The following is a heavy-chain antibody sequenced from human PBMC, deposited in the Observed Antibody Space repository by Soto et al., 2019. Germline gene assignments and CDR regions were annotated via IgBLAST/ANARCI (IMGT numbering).Heavy chain of an antibody. V-gene: IGHV3-23*01. Sequence: HPGGSLRLSCAASGFSFSTYAMSWVRQAPGKGLEWVSAISNNAGITYYADSVKGRFTISRDNSKNTLYLQMSRLRVEDTAIYYCAKGVAHASGWNTLGYWGQGTLVTVSS. D-gene: IGHD6-19*01. CDR2: ISNNAGIT. J-gene: IGHJ4*02. CDR1: GFSFSTYA. CDR3: AKGVAHASGWNTLGY.